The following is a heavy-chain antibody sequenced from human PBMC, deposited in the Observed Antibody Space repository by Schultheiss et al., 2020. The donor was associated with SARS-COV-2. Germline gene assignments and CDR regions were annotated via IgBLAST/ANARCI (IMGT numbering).Heavy chain of an antibody. CDR1: GFTFSNYE. J-gene: IGHJ4*02. V-gene: IGHV3-48*03. D-gene: IGHD3-22*01. Sequence: GESLKISCAASGFTFSNYEMNWVRQAPGKRLEWVSYINAAGSTMYYADSVKGRFTVYRDNAQSSVFLLMNGLRVEDTAMYYCAKGGRTDYYDSSGWHWGQGTLVTVSS. CDR3: AKGGRTDYYDSSGWH. CDR2: INAAGSTM.